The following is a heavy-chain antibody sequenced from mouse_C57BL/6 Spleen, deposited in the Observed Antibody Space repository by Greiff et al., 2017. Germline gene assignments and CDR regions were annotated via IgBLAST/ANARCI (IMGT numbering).Heavy chain of an antibody. D-gene: IGHD2-3*01. CDR3: TPGDGYSMDY. V-gene: IGHV14-4*01. CDR1: GFNIKDDY. J-gene: IGHJ4*01. Sequence: VQLQQPGAELVRPGASVKLSCTASGFNIKDDYMPWVKQRPEQGLEWIGWIDPDNGDTEYASKFQGKATITADTSSNTAYLQLSSLTSEDNAVDYCTPGDGYSMDYWGQGTSVTVSS. CDR2: IDPDNGDT.